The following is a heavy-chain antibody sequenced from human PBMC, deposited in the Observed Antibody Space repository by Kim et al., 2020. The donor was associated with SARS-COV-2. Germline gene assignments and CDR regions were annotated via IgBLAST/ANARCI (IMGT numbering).Heavy chain of an antibody. J-gene: IGHJ4*02. CDR1: GGSISTYY. Sequence: SETLSLTCTVSGGSISTYYWSWIRQPPGKGLEWIGYIYYSGNTNHNPSLKSRVTISVDTSKNQFSLKLTSVTAADTAVYYCARGYSGSYGRFYYWGQGTL. V-gene: IGHV4-59*01. D-gene: IGHD1-26*01. CDR3: ARGYSGSYGRFYY. CDR2: IYYSGNT.